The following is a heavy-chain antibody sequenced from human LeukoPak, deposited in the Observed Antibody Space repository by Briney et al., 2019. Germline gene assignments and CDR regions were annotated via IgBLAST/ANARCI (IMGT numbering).Heavy chain of an antibody. CDR3: ARGQGATVPKVGKNWFDP. CDR2: VNESGGT. V-gene: IGHV4-34*01. J-gene: IGHJ5*02. Sequence: SETLSLTCAVYVGSFSGYHWNWIRQAPGKGPEWIGEVNESGGTNINPSLRSRVILSVDTSMNQFSLKLISVTAADTAVYYCARGQGATVPKVGKNWFDPWGHGTRVIVSS. D-gene: IGHD1-26*01. CDR1: VGSFSGYH.